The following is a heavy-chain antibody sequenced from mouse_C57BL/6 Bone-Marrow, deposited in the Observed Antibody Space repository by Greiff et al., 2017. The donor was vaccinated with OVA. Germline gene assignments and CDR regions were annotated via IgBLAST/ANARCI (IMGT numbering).Heavy chain of an antibody. D-gene: IGHD1-1*01. Sequence: QVHVKQPGAELVRPGTSVKLSCKASGYTFTSYWMHWVKQRPGQGLEWIGVIDPSDSYTNYNQKFKGKATLTVDTSSSTAYMQLSSLTSEDSAVYYCASSSHWYFDVWGTGTTVTVSS. V-gene: IGHV1-59*01. J-gene: IGHJ1*03. CDR3: ASSSHWYFDV. CDR2: IDPSDSYT. CDR1: GYTFTSYW.